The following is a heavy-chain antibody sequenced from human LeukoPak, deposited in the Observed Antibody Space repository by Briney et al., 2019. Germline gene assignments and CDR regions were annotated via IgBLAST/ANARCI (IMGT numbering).Heavy chain of an antibody. Sequence: SETLSLTCAVYGGSFSGYYWSWIRQPPGKGLEWIGEINHSGSTNYNPSLKSRVTISVDTSKNQFSLKLSSVTAADTAVYYCARGLRGNDYWGQGALVTVSS. J-gene: IGHJ4*02. V-gene: IGHV4-34*01. CDR2: INHSGST. CDR3: ARGLRGNDY. D-gene: IGHD4-23*01. CDR1: GGSFSGYY.